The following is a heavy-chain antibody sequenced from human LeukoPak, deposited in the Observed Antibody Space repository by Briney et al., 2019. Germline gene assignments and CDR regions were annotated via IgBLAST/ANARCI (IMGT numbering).Heavy chain of an antibody. CDR1: GFTFSSYG. V-gene: IGHV3-30*18. J-gene: IGHJ4*02. Sequence: AGGSLRLSCAASGFTFSSYGMHWVRQAPGKGLEWMAVISYDGGNKYYADSVKGRFTISRDNSKNTLYLQMNSLRAEDTAVYYCAKAVTAMVADYWGQGTLVTVSS. CDR2: ISYDGGNK. CDR3: AKAVTAMVADY. D-gene: IGHD5-18*01.